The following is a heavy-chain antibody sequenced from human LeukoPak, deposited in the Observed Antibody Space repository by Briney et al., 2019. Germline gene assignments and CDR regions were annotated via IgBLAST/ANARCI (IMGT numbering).Heavy chain of an antibody. CDR1: GFTFSRSV. V-gene: IGHV3-23*01. J-gene: IGHJ4*02. Sequence: GGSLRLSRAASGFTFSRSVMTWVRQAPGKGLEWVSTIGDSGGDTYYADSVRGRFTISRDNSKNTLYLQMNSLRAEDTALYFCAKKSCSNGVCYFDYWGQGTLVTVST. D-gene: IGHD2-8*01. CDR2: IGDSGGDT. CDR3: AKKSCSNGVCYFDY.